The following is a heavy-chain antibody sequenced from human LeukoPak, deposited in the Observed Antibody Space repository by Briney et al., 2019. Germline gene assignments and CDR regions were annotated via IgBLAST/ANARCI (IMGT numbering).Heavy chain of an antibody. CDR3: ASKGSTEPFDY. J-gene: IGHJ4*02. Sequence: ASVKVSCKASGGTFSSYAISWVRQAPGQGLEWMGRIIPILGIANYAQKFQGRVTITADKSTSTAYMELSSLRSEDTAVYYCASKGSTEPFDYWGQGTLVTVSS. CDR1: GGTFSSYA. V-gene: IGHV1-69*04. D-gene: IGHD3-10*01. CDR2: IIPILGIA.